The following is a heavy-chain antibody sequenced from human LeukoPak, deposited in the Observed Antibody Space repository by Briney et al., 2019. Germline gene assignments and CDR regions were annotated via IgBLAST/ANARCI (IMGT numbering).Heavy chain of an antibody. D-gene: IGHD4-23*01. CDR1: GFTFSSYA. J-gene: IGHJ6*03. CDR3: ARGDGNLPYYYYMDV. CDR2: ISYDGSNK. V-gene: IGHV3-30*01. Sequence: PGGSLRLSCAASGFTFSSYAMHWVRQAPGKGLEWVAVISYDGSNKYYADSVKGRFTISRDNSKNTLYLQMNSLRAEDTAVYYCARGDGNLPYYYYMDVWGKGTTVTVSS.